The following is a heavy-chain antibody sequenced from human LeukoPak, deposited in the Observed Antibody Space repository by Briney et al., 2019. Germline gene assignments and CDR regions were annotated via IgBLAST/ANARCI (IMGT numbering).Heavy chain of an antibody. V-gene: IGHV7-4-1*02. Sequence: ASVKVSCKASGYTFTSYAMNWVRQAPGQGLEWMGWINTNTGNPTYAQGFTGRFVFSLDTSVSTAYLQISSLEAEDTAVYYCARDRIVGATRMFDPWGQGTLVTVSS. D-gene: IGHD1-26*01. J-gene: IGHJ5*02. CDR3: ARDRIVGATRMFDP. CDR2: INTNTGNP. CDR1: GYTFTSYA.